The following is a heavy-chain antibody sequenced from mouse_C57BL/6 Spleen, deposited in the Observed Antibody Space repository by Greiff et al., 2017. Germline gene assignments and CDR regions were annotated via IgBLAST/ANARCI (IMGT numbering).Heavy chain of an antibody. J-gene: IGHJ4*01. D-gene: IGHD1-1*01. CDR2: INYDGSST. V-gene: IGHV5-16*01. Sequence: EVQLVESEGGLVQPGSSMKLSCTASGFTFSDYYMAWVRQVPEKGLEWVANINYDGSSTYYLDSLKSRFIISRDNAKNILYLQMSSLNSEDTATYYCARGYGIPYAMDYWGQGTSVTVSS. CDR3: ARGYGIPYAMDY. CDR1: GFTFSDYY.